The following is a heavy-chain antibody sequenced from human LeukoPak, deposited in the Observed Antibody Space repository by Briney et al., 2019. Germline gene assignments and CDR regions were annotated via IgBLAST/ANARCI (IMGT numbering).Heavy chain of an antibody. Sequence: SVKVSCKASGGTFSSYAISWVRQAPGQGLEWMGGIIPIFGTANYAQKFQGRVTITADESTSTAYMELSSLRSEDTAVYYCARDGVVPAAIYYYYGVDVWGQGTTVTVSS. D-gene: IGHD2-2*01. J-gene: IGHJ6*02. CDR1: GGTFSSYA. CDR3: ARDGVVPAAIYYYYGVDV. CDR2: IIPIFGTA. V-gene: IGHV1-69*13.